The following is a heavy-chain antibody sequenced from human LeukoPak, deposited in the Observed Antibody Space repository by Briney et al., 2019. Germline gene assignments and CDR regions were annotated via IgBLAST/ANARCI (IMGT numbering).Heavy chain of an antibody. CDR1: GFTFSSYG. D-gene: IGHD3-22*01. CDR2: ISYDGSNK. J-gene: IGHJ2*01. CDR3: AKDFYDSSGPSWYFDL. Sequence: HPGRSLRLSCAASGFTFSSYGMHWVRQAPGKGLEWVAVISYDGSNKYYADSVKGRFTISRDNSKNTLYLQMNSLRAEDTAVYYCAKDFYDSSGPSWYFDLWGRGTLVTVSS. V-gene: IGHV3-30*18.